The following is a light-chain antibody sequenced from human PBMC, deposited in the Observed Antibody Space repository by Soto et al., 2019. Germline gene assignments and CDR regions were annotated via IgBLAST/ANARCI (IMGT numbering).Light chain of an antibody. J-gene: IGKJ1*01. CDR3: QKYNSAPGT. Sequence: DSQMTQSPSSLSASVGDRVTITCRASQGISTYLAWYQQKPGKVPKLLIYAASTLQSGVPSRFSGSGSGTDFTLTISSLQPEDVATYDGQKYNSAPGTVGQGTKVEIK. CDR1: QGISTY. V-gene: IGKV1-27*01. CDR2: AAS.